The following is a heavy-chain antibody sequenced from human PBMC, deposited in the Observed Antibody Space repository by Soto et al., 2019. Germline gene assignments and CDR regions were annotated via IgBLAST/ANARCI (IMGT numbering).Heavy chain of an antibody. V-gene: IGHV3-73*01. D-gene: IGHD6-13*01. Sequence: LXCPASWFTFSGSAMHWVRQASGKVLEWVGRIRSKANSYATAYAASVKGRFTISRDDSKNTAYLQMNSLKTEDTAVYYCTRRAAAAAVVPYGMDVWGQGTTVTVSS. CDR3: TRRAAAAAVVPYGMDV. J-gene: IGHJ6*02. CDR1: WFTFSGSA. CDR2: IRSKANSYAT.